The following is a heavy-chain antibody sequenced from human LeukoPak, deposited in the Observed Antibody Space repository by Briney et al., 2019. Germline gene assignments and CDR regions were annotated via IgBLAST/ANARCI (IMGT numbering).Heavy chain of an antibody. D-gene: IGHD3-22*01. J-gene: IGHJ5*02. Sequence: GGTLRLSCAASGHTFSSYSTSWVPQAPGKGLECGLASSGSSSKYYADSVKGRFTISRDNSKNTLYLQTNSLRAEDTAVYYCAKFRDSSGPGGGFDPWGQGTLVTVSS. CDR1: GHTFSSYS. CDR3: AKFRDSSGPGGGFDP. CDR2: SSGSSSK. V-gene: IGHV3-23*01.